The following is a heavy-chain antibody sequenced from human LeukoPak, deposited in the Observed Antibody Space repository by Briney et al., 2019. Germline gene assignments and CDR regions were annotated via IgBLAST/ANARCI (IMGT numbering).Heavy chain of an antibody. J-gene: IGHJ4*02. CDR2: ISGSGGST. V-gene: IGHV3-23*01. CDR1: GLTFSSYA. CDR3: AKGFEDIVVVPAANVDY. Sequence: GGSLRLSCAASGLTFSSYAMSWVRQAPGKGLEWVSAISGSGGSTYYADSVKGRFTISRDNSKNTLYLQMNSLRAEDTAVYYCAKGFEDIVVVPAANVDYWGQGTLVTVSS. D-gene: IGHD2-2*01.